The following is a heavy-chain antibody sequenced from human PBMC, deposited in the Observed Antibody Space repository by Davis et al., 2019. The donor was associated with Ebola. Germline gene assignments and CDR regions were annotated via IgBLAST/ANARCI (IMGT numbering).Heavy chain of an antibody. CDR2: IRSKANSYAT. CDR3: TGSSSGTDY. CDR1: GFTFSGSA. Sequence: GESLKISCAASGFTFSGSAMHWVRQASGKGLEWVGRIRSKANSYATAYAASLKGRFTISRDDSKNTAYLQMNSLKTEDTAVYYCTGSSSGTDYWGQGTLVTVSS. D-gene: IGHD6-6*01. V-gene: IGHV3-73*01. J-gene: IGHJ4*02.